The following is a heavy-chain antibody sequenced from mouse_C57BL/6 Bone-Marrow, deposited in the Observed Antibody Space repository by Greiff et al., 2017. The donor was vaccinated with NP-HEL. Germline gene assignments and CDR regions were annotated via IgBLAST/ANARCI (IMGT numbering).Heavy chain of an antibody. CDR2: INPSTGGT. D-gene: IGHD1-1*01. J-gene: IGHJ3*01. CDR3: ARWGTVGGSFAY. CDR1: GYSFTGYY. Sequence: EVKLMESGPELVKPGASVKISCKASGYSFTGYYMNWVKQSPEKSLEWIGEINPSTGGTTYNQKFKAKATLTVDKSSSTAYMQLKSLTSEDSAVYYCARWGTVGGSFAYWGQGTLVTVSA. V-gene: IGHV1-42*01.